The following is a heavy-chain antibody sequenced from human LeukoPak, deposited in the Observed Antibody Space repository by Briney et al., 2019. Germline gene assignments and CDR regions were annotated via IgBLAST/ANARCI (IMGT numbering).Heavy chain of an antibody. CDR3: ARLYPNGDYGVDAFDI. CDR2: IYPGDSET. D-gene: IGHD4-17*01. CDR1: GYSFTNYW. Sequence: GESLKISCKGSGYSFTNYWIGWVRQMPGKGLECVGIIYPGDSETRYSPSFEGQVTISADKTIATAYLQWNSLKASDTAMYYCARLYPNGDYGVDAFDIWGQGAMLTVSS. V-gene: IGHV5-51*01. J-gene: IGHJ3*02.